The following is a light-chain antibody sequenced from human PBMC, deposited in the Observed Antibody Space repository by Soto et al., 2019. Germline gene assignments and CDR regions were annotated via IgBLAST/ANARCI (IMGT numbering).Light chain of an antibody. Sequence: EIVMTQSPATLSVSPGERATLSCRASASVSSNLVWYQQKPGQAPRLLIYGASTRASGIPARFSGSGSGTDFTLTISSLQSEDFAVYYCHQNNNWPRKFGQGTKVDI. J-gene: IGKJ1*01. CDR1: ASVSSN. CDR3: HQNNNWPRK. CDR2: GAS. V-gene: IGKV3-15*01.